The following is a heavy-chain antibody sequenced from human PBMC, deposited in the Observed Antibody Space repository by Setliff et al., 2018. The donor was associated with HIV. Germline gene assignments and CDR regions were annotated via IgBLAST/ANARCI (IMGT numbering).Heavy chain of an antibody. CDR2: INEDGNKK. CDR3: SRWGAVELPFDY. J-gene: IGHJ4*02. V-gene: IGHV3-7*03. Sequence: GGSLRLSCTASGFSFSTHDMNWVRQAPGKGMEWVATINEDGNKKYHGAAVWGRLTISRDNSNNSMYLQMNSLRADDTAVYYCSRWGAVELPFDYWGQGTLFTV. D-gene: IGHD1-26*01. CDR1: GFSFSTHD.